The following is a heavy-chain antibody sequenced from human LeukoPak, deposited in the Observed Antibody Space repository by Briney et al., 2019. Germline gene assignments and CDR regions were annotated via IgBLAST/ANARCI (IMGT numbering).Heavy chain of an antibody. Sequence: PSETLSLTCAVFGRSFSSYYWSWIRQTPGKGLEWIGEINHSGRTNYNPSLKSRVTLSVDTSKNQFSLKMSSVTAADTAVYYCARPYYSGTYWFDSWGQGTLVTVSS. CDR1: GRSFSSYY. D-gene: IGHD1-7*01. J-gene: IGHJ5*01. CDR2: INHSGRT. V-gene: IGHV4-34*01. CDR3: ARPYYSGTYWFDS.